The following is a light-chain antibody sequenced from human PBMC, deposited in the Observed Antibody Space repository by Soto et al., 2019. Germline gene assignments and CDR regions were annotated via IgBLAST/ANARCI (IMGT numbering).Light chain of an antibody. J-gene: IGKJ4*01. Sequence: EIVLTQSPATLSLSPGERVTLSCGASQSLTNNFLAWYQQRPGLAPKLLIFDVSTRATGIPDRFSGSGSGTDFPLTISRLEPEDFAVYYCQRFDNSPTFGGGTQVEFK. V-gene: IGKV3D-20*01. CDR3: QRFDNSPT. CDR2: DVS. CDR1: QSLTNNF.